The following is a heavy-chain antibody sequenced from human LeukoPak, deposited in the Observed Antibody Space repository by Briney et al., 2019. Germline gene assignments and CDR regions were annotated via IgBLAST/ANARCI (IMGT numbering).Heavy chain of an antibody. D-gene: IGHD5-12*01. CDR1: GYTFTSYD. CDR3: ARSFGSGYDYYYYFMDV. J-gene: IGHJ6*03. CDR2: IIPIFGTA. V-gene: IGHV1-69*06. Sequence: GASVKVSCKASGYTFTSYDINWVRQATGQGLEWMGWIIPIFGTANYAQKFQGRVTITADKSTSTAYMELSSLRSEDTAVYFCARSFGSGYDYYYYFMDVWGKGTTVTVSS.